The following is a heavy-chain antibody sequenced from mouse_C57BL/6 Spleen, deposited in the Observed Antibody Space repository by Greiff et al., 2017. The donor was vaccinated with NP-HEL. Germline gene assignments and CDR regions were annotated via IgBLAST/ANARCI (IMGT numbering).Heavy chain of an antibody. D-gene: IGHD3-2*02. CDR3: ESGAAQASWFAY. CDR1: GFTFSDYG. CDR2: ISSGSSTI. J-gene: IGHJ3*01. V-gene: IGHV5-17*01. Sequence: EVMLVESGGGLVKPGGSLKLSCAASGFTFSDYGMHWVRQAPEKGLEWVAYISSGSSTIYYADTVKGRFTISRDNAKNTLFLQMTRLRSEDTAMYYWESGAAQASWFAYWGQGTLVTVSA.